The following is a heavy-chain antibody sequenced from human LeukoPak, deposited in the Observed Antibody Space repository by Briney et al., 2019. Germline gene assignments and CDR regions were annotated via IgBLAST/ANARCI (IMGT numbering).Heavy chain of an antibody. J-gene: IGHJ6*03. CDR3: ARDRYSRGYYYMDV. CDR2: ISAYNGNT. D-gene: IGHD2-15*01. CDR1: GYTFTSYG. V-gene: IGHV1-18*01. Sequence: ASVKVSCKASGYTFTSYGISWVRQAPGQGLEWMGWISAYNGNTNYAQKLQGRVTMTTDTSTSTAYMELRSLRSDDTAVYYCARDRYSRGYYYMDVWGKGTTVTVSS.